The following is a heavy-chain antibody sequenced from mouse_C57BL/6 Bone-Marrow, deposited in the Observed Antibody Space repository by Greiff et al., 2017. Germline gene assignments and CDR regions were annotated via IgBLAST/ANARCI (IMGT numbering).Heavy chain of an antibody. J-gene: IGHJ4*01. CDR3: ARQGLYGSSPHYYAMDY. CDR1: GFTFSDYG. V-gene: IGHV5-15*01. D-gene: IGHD1-1*01. Sequence: EVQRVESGGGLVQPGGSLKLSCAASGFTFSDYGMAWVRQAPRKGPEWVAFISNLAYSIYYADTVTGRFTISRENAKNTLYLEMSSLRSEDTAMYYCARQGLYGSSPHYYAMDYWGQGTSVTVSS. CDR2: ISNLAYSI.